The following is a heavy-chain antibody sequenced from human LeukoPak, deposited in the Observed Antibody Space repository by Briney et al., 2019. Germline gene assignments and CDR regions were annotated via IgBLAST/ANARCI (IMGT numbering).Heavy chain of an antibody. CDR3: AARSLKGYDYVWGSYLH. D-gene: IGHD3-16*02. J-gene: IGHJ4*02. CDR1: GGSMSSYY. Sequence: TSETLSLTCTVSGGSMSSYYWSWIRQPPGKGLEWIGYIYYSGSANYNPSLKSRVTISVDTSKNQFSLNLSSVTAADTAVYYCAARSLKGYDYVWGSYLHWGQGTLVTVSS. CDR2: IYYSGSA. V-gene: IGHV4-59*12.